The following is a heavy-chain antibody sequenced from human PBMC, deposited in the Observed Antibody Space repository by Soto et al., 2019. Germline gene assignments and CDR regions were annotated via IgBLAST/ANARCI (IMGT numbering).Heavy chain of an antibody. D-gene: IGHD3-10*01. Sequence: EVQMVESGGGLIQPGGSLRLSCAAFGFTVSSNYMTWVRQAPGKGLEWVSVIYSGGSTYYADSVEGRFTISRDNSRNTLYLQMNSLRAKDTAVYYCARGFPSMAYYGEYYFDKWGQGTLVTVSS. CDR1: GFTVSSNY. CDR3: ARGFPSMAYYGEYYFDK. V-gene: IGHV3-53*01. J-gene: IGHJ4*02. CDR2: IYSGGST.